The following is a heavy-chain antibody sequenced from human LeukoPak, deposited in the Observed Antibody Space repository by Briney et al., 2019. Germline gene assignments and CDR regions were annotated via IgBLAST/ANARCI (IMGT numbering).Heavy chain of an antibody. D-gene: IGHD3-3*01. J-gene: IGHJ5*02. V-gene: IGHV1-2*02. CDR3: ASTTYYDFWSGYYGNWFDP. CDR2: INPNSGGT. Sequence: ASVKVSCKASGYTFTGYYMRWVRQAPGQGLEWMGWINPNSGGTNYAQKFQGRVTMTRDTSISTAYMELSRLRSDDTAVYYCASTTYYDFWSGYYGNWFDPWGQGTLVTVSS. CDR1: GYTFTGYY.